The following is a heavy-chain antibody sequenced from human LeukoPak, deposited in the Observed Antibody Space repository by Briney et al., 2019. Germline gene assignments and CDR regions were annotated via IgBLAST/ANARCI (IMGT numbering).Heavy chain of an antibody. CDR2: ISHGGDT. J-gene: IGHJ4*02. CDR1: GGAISKYY. CDR3: ATESRTRPFDS. D-gene: IGHD6-6*01. Sequence: SETLSLTCTVSGGAISKYYYNWIRQSPGKGLEWIGYISHGGDTNYNPSLTSRVTISIDPSKSHFSLKLSSVTAADTAVYYCATESRTRPFDSWGQGTLVTVSS. V-gene: IGHV4-59*01.